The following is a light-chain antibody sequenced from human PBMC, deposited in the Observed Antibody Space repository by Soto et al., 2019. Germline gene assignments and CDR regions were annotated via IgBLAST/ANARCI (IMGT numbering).Light chain of an antibody. CDR2: EVS. Sequence: QSVLTQPASVSGSPGQSFTISRTGTSSDVGGYNYVSWYQQHPGKAPKLMIYEVSNRPSGVSNRFSGSKSGNTASLTISGLQAEDEADYYCSSYTSSSTLVFGTGTKVTVL. J-gene: IGLJ1*01. CDR1: SSDVGGYNY. V-gene: IGLV2-14*01. CDR3: SSYTSSSTLV.